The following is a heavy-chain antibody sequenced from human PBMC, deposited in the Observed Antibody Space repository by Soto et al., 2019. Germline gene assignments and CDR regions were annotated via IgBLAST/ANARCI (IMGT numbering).Heavy chain of an antibody. CDR3: AKAFYDYVWGSYRHFDY. CDR1: GFTFSSYA. J-gene: IGHJ4*02. CDR2: ISGSGGST. D-gene: IGHD3-16*02. Sequence: GGSLRLSCAASGFTFSSYAMSWVRQAPGKGLEWVSAISGSGGSTYYADSVKGRFTISRDNSKNTLYLQMNSLRAEDTAVYYCAKAFYDYVWGSYRHFDYWGQGTLVTVSS. V-gene: IGHV3-23*01.